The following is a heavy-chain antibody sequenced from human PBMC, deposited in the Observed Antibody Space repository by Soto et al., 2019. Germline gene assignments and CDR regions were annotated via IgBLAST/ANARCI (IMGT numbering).Heavy chain of an antibody. CDR2: IYPGDSDT. CDR3: ARAPGNTYDSSGYFLFELGY. V-gene: IGHV5-51*01. CDR1: GYSFTSYW. Sequence: PGESLKISCKGSGYSFTSYWIGWVRQMPGKGLEWMGIIYPGDSDTRYSPSFQGQVTISADKSISTAYLQWSSLKASDTAMYYCARAPGNTYDSSGYFLFELGYWGQGTLVTVSS. J-gene: IGHJ4*02. D-gene: IGHD3-22*01.